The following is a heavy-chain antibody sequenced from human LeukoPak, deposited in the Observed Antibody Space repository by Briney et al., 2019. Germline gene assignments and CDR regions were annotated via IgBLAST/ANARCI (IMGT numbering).Heavy chain of an antibody. CDR2: INPNSGDT. CDR1: GYTFTGYY. D-gene: IGHD3-10*01. J-gene: IGHJ4*02. CDR3: ARDRSYYGSGAD. Sequence: SVKVSCKASGYTFTGYYIHWVRQAPGQGFEWMGWINPNSGDTSYAEKLQGRATMTRDTSISTAYMDLSRLRSDDTAVYYCARDRSYYGSGADWGQGTPVTVSS. V-gene: IGHV1-2*02.